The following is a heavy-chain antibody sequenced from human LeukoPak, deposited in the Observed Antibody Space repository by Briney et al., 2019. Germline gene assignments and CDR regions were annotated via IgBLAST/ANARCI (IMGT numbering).Heavy chain of an antibody. CDR1: GGSISSYY. Sequence: SETLSLTCTVSGGSISSYYWSWIRQPPGKGLEWIGYIYYSGSTNYNPSLKSRVTISVDTSKNQFSLKLSSVTAADTAVYYCGRGGRYYYGSGSYGNWFDPWGQGTLVTVSS. D-gene: IGHD3-10*01. CDR3: GRGGRYYYGSGSYGNWFDP. J-gene: IGHJ5*02. V-gene: IGHV4-59*01. CDR2: IYYSGST.